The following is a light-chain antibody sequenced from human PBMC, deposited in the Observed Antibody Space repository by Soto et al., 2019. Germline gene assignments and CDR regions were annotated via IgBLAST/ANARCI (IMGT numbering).Light chain of an antibody. J-gene: IGKJ4*01. Sequence: DIQMTQSPSSLSASVGDRVTITCQASQAINTYVNWYQQKPGKPPKLLIYDVSNLETGVPSRFSGGGSGTHFTFTITSLQPEDVATCYCQQYDKFLFTFGGGTKVEI. CDR1: QAINTY. CDR3: QQYDKFLFT. V-gene: IGKV1-33*01. CDR2: DVS.